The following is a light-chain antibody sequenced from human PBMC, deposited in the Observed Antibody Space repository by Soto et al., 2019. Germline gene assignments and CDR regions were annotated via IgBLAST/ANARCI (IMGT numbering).Light chain of an antibody. CDR3: QQYSDWRPQ. V-gene: IGKV3-15*01. Sequence: ETVMTQSPATLSVSPGEGATLSCRASQSVRSHYFAWYQQKPGRAPRLLIHGASTRATGIPARFSGSGSGTEFTLTISSLQSEDFAVYYCQQYSDWRPQFGQGTKVDIK. CDR1: QSVRSHY. J-gene: IGKJ1*01. CDR2: GAS.